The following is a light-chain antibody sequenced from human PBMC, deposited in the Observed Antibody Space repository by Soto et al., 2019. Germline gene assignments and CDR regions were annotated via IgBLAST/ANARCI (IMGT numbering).Light chain of an antibody. CDR1: QSVSGY. CDR2: DVS. CDR3: QQRSLGT. V-gene: IGKV3-11*01. Sequence: IVLTQSPATLSLSPGERATLYCRASQSVSGYLAWYQQKPGQAPRLLIYDVSSRATGIPARFSGSGSGTDFTLTISGLEPEDVAVYYCQQRSLGTFGPGNKVDI. J-gene: IGKJ3*01.